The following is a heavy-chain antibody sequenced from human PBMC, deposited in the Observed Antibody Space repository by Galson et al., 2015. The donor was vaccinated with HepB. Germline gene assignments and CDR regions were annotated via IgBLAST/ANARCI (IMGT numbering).Heavy chain of an antibody. D-gene: IGHD4-23*01. V-gene: IGHV3-33*01. CDR3: ARDLQGHYGGRDYGMDV. J-gene: IGHJ6*02. CDR1: GFTFSSYG. Sequence: SLRLSCAASGFTFSSYGMHWVRQAPGKGLEWVAVIWYDGSNKYYADSVKGRFTISRDNSKNTLYLQMNSLRAEDTAVYYCARDLQGHYGGRDYGMDVWGQGTTVTVSS. CDR2: IWYDGSNK.